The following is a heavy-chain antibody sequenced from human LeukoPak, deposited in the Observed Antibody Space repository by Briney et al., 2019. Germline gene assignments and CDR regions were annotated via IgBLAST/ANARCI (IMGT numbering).Heavy chain of an antibody. CDR2: ISSSGSTI. J-gene: IGHJ6*03. CDR1: GFTFSDYY. D-gene: IGHD3-16*01. V-gene: IGHV3-11*04. Sequence: GGSLRLSCAASGFTFSDYYMSWIRQAPGKGLEWVSYISSSGSTISYISSSGSTIYYADSVKGRFTISRDNSKNTLYLQMNSLRAEDTAVYYCAKDHLYGGFPPGYMDVWGKGTTVTVSS. CDR3: AKDHLYGGFPPGYMDV.